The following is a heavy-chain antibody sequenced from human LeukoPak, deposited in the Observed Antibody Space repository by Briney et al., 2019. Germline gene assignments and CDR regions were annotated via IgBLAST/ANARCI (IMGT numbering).Heavy chain of an antibody. Sequence: GASVKVSCKTTGYTFTGYYMHWVRKAPGQELEWIGWINPNSGGTNYAQKFQGRVTMTRDTSISTAYMELSRLRSDDTAVYYCARDHEPMGAYYYYMDVWGKGTTVTISS. D-gene: IGHD3-10*01. CDR2: INPNSGGT. CDR1: GYTFTGYY. J-gene: IGHJ6*03. V-gene: IGHV1-2*02. CDR3: ARDHEPMGAYYYYMDV.